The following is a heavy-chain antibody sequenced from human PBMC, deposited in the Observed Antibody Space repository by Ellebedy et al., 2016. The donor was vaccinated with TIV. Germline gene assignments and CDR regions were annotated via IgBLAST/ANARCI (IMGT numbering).Heavy chain of an antibody. V-gene: IGHV1-18*01. Sequence: ASVKVSCKASGYTFTSYGISWVRQAPGQGLEWMGWISAYSGDTNYVQKLQGRVTMTTDTSTSTVYMELRSLRSDDTAVYYCAREDSSGYYYFDYWGQGTLVTVSS. CDR1: GYTFTSYG. CDR2: ISAYSGDT. CDR3: AREDSSGYYYFDY. D-gene: IGHD3-22*01. J-gene: IGHJ4*02.